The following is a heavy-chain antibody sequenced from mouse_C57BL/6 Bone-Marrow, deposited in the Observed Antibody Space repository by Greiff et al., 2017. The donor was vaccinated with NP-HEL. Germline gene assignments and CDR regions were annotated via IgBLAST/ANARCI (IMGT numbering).Heavy chain of an antibody. V-gene: IGHV3-6*01. J-gene: IGHJ1*03. CDR3: AHYYYGSRRYFDV. Sequence: ESGPGLVKPSQSLSLTCSVTGYSITSGYYWNWIRQFPGNKLEWMGYISYDGSNKYNPSLKNRIPITRDTSKNQFFLKLNSVTTEDTATYYCAHYYYGSRRYFDVWGTGTTVTVSS. D-gene: IGHD1-1*01. CDR2: ISYDGSN. CDR1: GYSITSGYY.